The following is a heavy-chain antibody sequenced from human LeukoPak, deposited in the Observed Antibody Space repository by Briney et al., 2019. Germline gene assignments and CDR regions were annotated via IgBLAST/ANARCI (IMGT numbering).Heavy chain of an antibody. V-gene: IGHV3-21*01. J-gene: IGHJ4*02. CDR2: ISTSSGHI. CDR3: APDTIFGAY. CDR1: GFTFNTYN. Sequence: PGGSLRLSCAASGFTFNTYNMNWVRQAPGKGLEWVSSISTSSGHIHYADSVKGRFTISRDNAKNSLYLQMNSLRAEDTAVYYCAPDTIFGAYWGQGTLVTVSS. D-gene: IGHD3-3*01.